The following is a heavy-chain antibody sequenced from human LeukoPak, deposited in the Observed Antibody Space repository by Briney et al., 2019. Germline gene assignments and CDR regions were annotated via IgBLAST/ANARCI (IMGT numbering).Heavy chain of an antibody. Sequence: SETLSLTCTVSGGSISSYYRSWIRQPAGKGLEWIGRIYSSGSTNYNPSLKSRVTISVDTSKNQFSLKLSSVTAADTAVYYCARDGYYDSSGYYLSGMDVWGQGTTVTVSS. CDR1: GGSISSYY. CDR2: IYSSGST. D-gene: IGHD3-22*01. CDR3: ARDGYYDSSGYYLSGMDV. J-gene: IGHJ6*02. V-gene: IGHV4-4*07.